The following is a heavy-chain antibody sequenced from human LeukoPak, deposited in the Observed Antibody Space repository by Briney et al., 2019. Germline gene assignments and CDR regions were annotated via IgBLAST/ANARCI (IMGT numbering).Heavy chain of an antibody. Sequence: PSETLSLTCAVYGGSFSGYYWSWIRQPPGKGLGWIGEINHSGSTNYNPSLKSRVTISVDTSKNQFSLKLSSVTAADTAVYYCARAPKMNYWGQGTLVTVSS. CDR2: INHSGST. CDR1: GGSFSGYY. CDR3: ARAPKMNY. V-gene: IGHV4-34*01. J-gene: IGHJ4*02.